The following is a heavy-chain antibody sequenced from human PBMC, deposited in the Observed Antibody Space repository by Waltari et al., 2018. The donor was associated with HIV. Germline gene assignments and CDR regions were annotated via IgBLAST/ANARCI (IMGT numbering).Heavy chain of an antibody. V-gene: IGHV3-7*01. Sequence: SGFTFSSYWMSWVRQAPGKGLEWVANIKQDGSEKYYVDSVKGRFTISRDNAKNSLYLQMNSLRAEDTAVYYCARDRPHYYYDSSSAFDIWGQGTMVTVSS. J-gene: IGHJ3*02. D-gene: IGHD3-22*01. CDR2: IKQDGSEK. CDR3: ARDRPHYYYDSSSAFDI. CDR1: GFTFSSYW.